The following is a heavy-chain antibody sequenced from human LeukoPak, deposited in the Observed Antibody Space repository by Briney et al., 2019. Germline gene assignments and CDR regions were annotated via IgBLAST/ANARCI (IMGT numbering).Heavy chain of an antibody. CDR2: ISSSGSTI. CDR1: GFTFSSYE. V-gene: IGHV3-48*03. D-gene: IGHD3-22*01. CDR3: ARERDSSGYYLGYFDY. J-gene: IGHJ4*02. Sequence: GGSLRLSCAASGFTFSSYEMNWVRQAPGKGLEWVSYISSSGSTIYYADSVKGRFTISRDNAKNSLYLQMNSLRAEDTAVYYCARERDSSGYYLGYFDYWGQGTLVTVSS.